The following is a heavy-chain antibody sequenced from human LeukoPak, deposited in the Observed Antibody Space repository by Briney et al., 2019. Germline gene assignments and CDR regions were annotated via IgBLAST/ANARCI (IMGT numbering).Heavy chain of an antibody. CDR1: GYTFTGYY. D-gene: IGHD2-2*01. V-gene: IGHV1-2*02. CDR2: INPNSGGT. CDR3: ARDFGGYCSSTSCLDWFDP. J-gene: IGHJ5*02. Sequence: ASVKVSCKASGYTFTGYYMQWVRQAPGQGLEWMGWINPNSGGTNYAQKFQGRVTMTRDTSISTAYMELSRLRSDDTAVYYCARDFGGYCSSTSCLDWFDPWGQGTLVTVSS.